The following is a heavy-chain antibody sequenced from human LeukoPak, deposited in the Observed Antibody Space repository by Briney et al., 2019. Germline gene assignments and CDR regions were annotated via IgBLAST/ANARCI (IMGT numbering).Heavy chain of an antibody. CDR3: ARRWGTGAFDI. V-gene: IGHV4-4*09. CDR2: IYTSGST. CDR1: GGSISSYY. Sequence: PPETLSLTCTVSGGSISSYYWSWIRQPPGKGLEWIGYIYTSGSTNYNPSLKSRVTISVDTSKNQFSLKLSSVTAADTAVYYCARRWGTGAFDIWGQGTMVTVSS. D-gene: IGHD1-1*01. J-gene: IGHJ3*02.